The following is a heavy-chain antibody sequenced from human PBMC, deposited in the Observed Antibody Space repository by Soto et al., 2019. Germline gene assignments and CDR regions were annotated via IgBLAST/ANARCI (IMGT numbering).Heavy chain of an antibody. CDR1: DVYVSSIIYS. V-gene: IGHV4-39*07. CDR2: IYSSENT. CDR3: SRGLSGGTMVRGHHGMDV. J-gene: IGHJ6*02. D-gene: IGHD3-10*01. Sequence: SETLSVACTVADVYVSSIIYSLGWISPYPGKGLEWIGTIYSSENTYYNPSLVSRVTISVDTSKNQFSLKLSSVTAADTAVYYCSRGLSGGTMVRGHHGMDVWGQGTTVTVSS.